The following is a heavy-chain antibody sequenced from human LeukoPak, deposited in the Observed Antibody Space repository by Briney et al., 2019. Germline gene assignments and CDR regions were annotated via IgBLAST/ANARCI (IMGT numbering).Heavy chain of an antibody. CDR2: INHSGST. CDR1: GGSFSGYY. Sequence: SETLSLTCAVYGGSFSGYYWSWIRQPPGKGLEWIGEINHSGSTNYNPSLKSRVTISVDTSKNQFSLKLSSVTAADTAVYYCARLIPPFDPWGQGTLVTVSS. V-gene: IGHV4-34*01. CDR3: ARLIPPFDP. J-gene: IGHJ5*02.